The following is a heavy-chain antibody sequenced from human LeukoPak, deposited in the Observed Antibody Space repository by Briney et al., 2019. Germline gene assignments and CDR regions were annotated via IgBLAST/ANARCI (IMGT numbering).Heavy chain of an antibody. V-gene: IGHV4-34*01. D-gene: IGHD6-6*01. J-gene: IGHJ4*02. CDR1: GGSFSGYY. CDR3: ARIVAARDPFDY. CDR2: INHSGST. Sequence: SETLSLTCAVYGGSFSGYYWSLIRQPPGKGLEWIGEINHSGSTNYNPSLKSRVTISVDTSKNQFSLKLSSVTAADTAVYYCARIVAARDPFDYWGQGTLVTVSS.